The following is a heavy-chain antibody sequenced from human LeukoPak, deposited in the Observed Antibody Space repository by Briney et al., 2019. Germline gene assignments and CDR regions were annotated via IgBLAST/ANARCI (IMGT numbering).Heavy chain of an antibody. D-gene: IGHD1-7*01. Sequence: GGSLRLSCATSGFAFTSYWMHWVRQAPGKGLVWVSRINPDGSGPIYADSVKGRFTISRDNAKNTLYLQMNSLRDEDTAVYYCARPTTTLEYWGQGTLVTVSS. CDR1: GFAFTSYW. J-gene: IGHJ4*02. CDR2: INPDGSGP. CDR3: ARPTTTLEY. V-gene: IGHV3-74*01.